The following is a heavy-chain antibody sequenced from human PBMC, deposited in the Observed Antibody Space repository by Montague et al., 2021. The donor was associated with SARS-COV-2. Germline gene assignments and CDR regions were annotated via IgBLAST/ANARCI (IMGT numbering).Heavy chain of an antibody. CDR1: AGSLSSRSNY. J-gene: IGHJ4*02. V-gene: IGHV4-39*07. D-gene: IGHD2-8*02. CDR2: VDSAGST. Sequence: SETLSLTCTVSAGSLSSRSNYWGWIRQPPEMGLQWIGSVDSAGSTYYSPSLKSRVTISLDTSKNQFSLKLSSVTAADTAVYYCARDEYNRYWYKYWGQGALVTVSS. CDR3: ARDEYNRYWYKY.